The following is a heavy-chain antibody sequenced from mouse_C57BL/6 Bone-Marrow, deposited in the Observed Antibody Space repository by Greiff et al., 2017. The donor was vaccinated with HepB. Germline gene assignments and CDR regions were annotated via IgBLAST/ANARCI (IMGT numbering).Heavy chain of an antibody. V-gene: IGHV1-81*01. CDR2: IYPRSGNT. D-gene: IGHD1-1*01. CDR3: AREDYYGSSLFAY. J-gene: IGHJ3*01. CDR1: GYTFTSYG. Sequence: VQLQQSGAELARPGASVKLSCEASGYTFTSYGISWVKQRTGQGLEWIGEIYPRSGNTYYNEKFKGKATLTADKSSSTAYMELRSLTSEDSAVYFCAREDYYGSSLFAYWGQGTLVTVSA.